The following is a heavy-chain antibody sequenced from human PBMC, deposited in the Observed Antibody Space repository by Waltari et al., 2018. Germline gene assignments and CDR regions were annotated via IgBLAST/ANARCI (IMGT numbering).Heavy chain of an antibody. CDR1: GFTFSSYA. D-gene: IGHD3-3*01. CDR2: ISDDGSNK. J-gene: IGHJ6*02. Sequence: QVQLVESGGGVVQPGRSLRLSCAASGFTFSSYAMPWVRQAPGKGLEWVAVISDDGSNKYYADSVKGRFTISRDNSKNTLYLQINSLRAEDTAVYYCARSDWLEYYYGMDVRVQGTTVTVSS. V-gene: IGHV3-30*01. CDR3: ARSDWLEYYYGMDV.